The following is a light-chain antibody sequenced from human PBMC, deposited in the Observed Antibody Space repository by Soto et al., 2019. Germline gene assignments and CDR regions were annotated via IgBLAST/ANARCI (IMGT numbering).Light chain of an antibody. J-gene: IGKJ1*01. Sequence: DIQMTQSPSSLSASVGDRVTIACRASQGISNYLVWYQQKPGKVPKLLLYAASTLQSGVPSRFSGSGSGTDFTLTITSPQPEDVATYYCQKYNGDQWTFGQGTKVEIK. CDR1: QGISNY. V-gene: IGKV1-27*01. CDR3: QKYNGDQWT. CDR2: AAS.